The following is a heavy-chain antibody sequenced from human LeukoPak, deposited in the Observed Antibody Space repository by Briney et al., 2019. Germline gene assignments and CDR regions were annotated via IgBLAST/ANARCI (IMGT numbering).Heavy chain of an antibody. CDR2: ISAYNGNT. V-gene: IGHV1-18*01. CDR3: ARGTGYFDWLFPLKGHDAFDI. Sequence: ASVKVSCKASGYTFTSYGISWVRQAPGQGLEWMGWISAYNGNTNYAQKLQGRVTMTTDTSTSTAYMELRSLRSDDTAVYYCARGTGYFDWLFPLKGHDAFDIWGQGTMVTVSS. CDR1: GYTFTSYG. D-gene: IGHD3-9*01. J-gene: IGHJ3*02.